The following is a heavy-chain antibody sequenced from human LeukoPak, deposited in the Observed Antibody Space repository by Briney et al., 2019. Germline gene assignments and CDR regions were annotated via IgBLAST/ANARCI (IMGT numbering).Heavy chain of an antibody. J-gene: IGHJ4*02. CDR2: IYSVGST. CDR3: AKVDDLWFGEFLFDY. D-gene: IGHD3-10*01. Sequence: GRSLRLSCAASGFTFSSYAMHWVRQAPGKGLEWVAVIYSVGSTYYADSVRGRFTISRDNSKNTLYLQMNSLGAEDTALYYCAKVDDLWFGEFLFDYWGQGTLVTVSS. V-gene: IGHV3-30*14. CDR1: GFTFSSYA.